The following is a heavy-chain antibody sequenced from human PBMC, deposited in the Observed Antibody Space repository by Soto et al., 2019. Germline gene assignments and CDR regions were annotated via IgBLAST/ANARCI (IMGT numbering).Heavy chain of an antibody. V-gene: IGHV4-59*01. J-gene: IGHJ6*02. CDR2: IYYSGST. CDR1: GGSISSYY. CDR3: ARDIVVTAFHGMDV. D-gene: IGHD1-26*01. Sequence: SETLSLTCTVSGGSISSYYWSWIRQPPGKGLEWIGYIYYSGSTNYNPSLKSRVTISVDTSKNQFSLKLSSVTAADTAVYYCARDIVVTAFHGMDVWGQGTTVTVSS.